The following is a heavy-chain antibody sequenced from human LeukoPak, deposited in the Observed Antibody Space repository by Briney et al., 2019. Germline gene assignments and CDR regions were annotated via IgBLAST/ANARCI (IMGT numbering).Heavy chain of an antibody. V-gene: IGHV1-18*01. CDR1: GYTFTSYG. J-gene: IGHJ4*02. CDR2: ISAYNGNT. Sequence: ASVKVSCKASGYTFTSYGINWVRQAPGQGLEWMGWISAYNGNTNYAQKLQGRVTMTTDTSTSTADMELRSLRSDDTAVYYCARDAEAYCGGDCYAGYWGQGTLVTVSS. CDR3: ARDAEAYCGGDCYAGY. D-gene: IGHD2-21*02.